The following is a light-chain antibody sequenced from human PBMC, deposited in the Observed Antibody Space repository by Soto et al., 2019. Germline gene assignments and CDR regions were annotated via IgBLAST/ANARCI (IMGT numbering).Light chain of an antibody. CDR3: STWDDSLSDVI. V-gene: IGLV1-47*01. J-gene: IGLJ2*01. Sequence: VLTQPPSASGTPGQRVTISCSGSSSNIGSNYVYWYQQLPGTAPKLLIYRHNQRPSGVPDRFSGSKSGTSASLAISGLRSEDEADYYCSTWDDSLSDVIFGGGTKLTVL. CDR1: SSNIGSNY. CDR2: RHN.